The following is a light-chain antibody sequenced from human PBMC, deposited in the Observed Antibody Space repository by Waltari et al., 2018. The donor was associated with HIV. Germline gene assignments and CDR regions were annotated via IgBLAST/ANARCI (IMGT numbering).Light chain of an antibody. CDR3: AAWDDSLNGWV. CDR2: SNN. CDR1: SSTIGRHT. Sequence: QSVLTQPPSASGTPGQRVTISCSGTSSTIGRHTVNWYPQLQGTAPKLLIYSNNQRPSVVPDRFSGSKSGTSASLAISWLQSEDEADYYCAAWDDSLNGWVFGGGTKLTVL. V-gene: IGLV1-44*01. J-gene: IGLJ3*02.